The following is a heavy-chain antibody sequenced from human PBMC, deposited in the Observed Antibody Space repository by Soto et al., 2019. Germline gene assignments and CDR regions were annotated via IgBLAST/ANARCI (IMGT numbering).Heavy chain of an antibody. J-gene: IGHJ4*02. D-gene: IGHD3-22*01. CDR3: ARHLYYYDSSGYVDY. CDR2: IYYSGST. CDR1: GGSISSSSYY. Sequence: PSETLSLTCTGSGGSISSSSYYWGWIRQPPGKGLEWIGSIYYSGSTYYNPSLKSRVTISVDTSKNQFSLKLSSVTAADTAVYYCARHLYYYDSSGYVDYWGQGTLVTVSS. V-gene: IGHV4-39*01.